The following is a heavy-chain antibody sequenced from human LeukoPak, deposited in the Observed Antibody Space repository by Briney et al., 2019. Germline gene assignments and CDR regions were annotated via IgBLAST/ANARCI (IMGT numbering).Heavy chain of an antibody. CDR2: MWYDGSNK. D-gene: IGHD4-17*01. J-gene: IGHJ4*02. CDR3: ASYSYGDYKDY. V-gene: IGHV3-33*01. CDR1: GFTFSSYG. Sequence: PGGSLRLSCAASGFTFSSYGMHWVRQAPGKGLEWVAVMWYDGSNKYYADSVKGRFTISRDNSKNTLYLQMNSLRAEDTAVYYCASYSYGDYKDYWGQGTLVTVSS.